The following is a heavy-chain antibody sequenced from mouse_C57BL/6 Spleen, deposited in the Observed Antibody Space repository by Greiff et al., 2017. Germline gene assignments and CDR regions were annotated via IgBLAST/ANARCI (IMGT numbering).Heavy chain of an antibody. CDR3: ARGTDGRSPNYFDY. Sequence: QVQLQQPGAELVRPGSSVKLSCKASGYTFTSYWMHWVKQRPIQGLEWIGNIDPSDSETHYNQKFKDKATLTVDKSSSTAYMKLSSLTSEDSAVYYCARGTDGRSPNYFDYWGQGTTLTVSS. CDR2: IDPSDSET. CDR1: GYTFTSYW. J-gene: IGHJ2*01. D-gene: IGHD1-1*01. V-gene: IGHV1-52*01.